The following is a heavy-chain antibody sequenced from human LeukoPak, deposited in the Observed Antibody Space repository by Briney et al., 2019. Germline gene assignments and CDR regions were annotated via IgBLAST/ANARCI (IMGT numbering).Heavy chain of an antibody. D-gene: IGHD3-9*01. CDR1: GGSVSSGSHY. Sequence: SETLSLTCTVSGGSVSSGSHYWSWIRQPPGKGLEWIGYIYYSGSTNYNPSLKSRVTISVDTSKNQFSLKLSSVTAADTAVYYCAREWYYDILTGSPWFDPWGQGTLVTVSS. V-gene: IGHV4-61*01. J-gene: IGHJ5*02. CDR3: AREWYYDILTGSPWFDP. CDR2: IYYSGST.